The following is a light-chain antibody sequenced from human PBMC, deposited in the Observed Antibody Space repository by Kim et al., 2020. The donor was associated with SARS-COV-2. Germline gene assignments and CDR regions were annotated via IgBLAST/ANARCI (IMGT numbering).Light chain of an antibody. V-gene: IGLV3-1*01. CDR2: QDS. J-gene: IGLJ2*01. CDR3: QAWDSSTVV. CDR1: KLGDTY. Sequence: CQGQAATINVAEEKLGDTYACGYQQKPGQPLWFCINQDSERRAGIPERFSGADSGNTATLTFGGTQAMDEADYTCQAWDSSTVVFGGGTQLTVL.